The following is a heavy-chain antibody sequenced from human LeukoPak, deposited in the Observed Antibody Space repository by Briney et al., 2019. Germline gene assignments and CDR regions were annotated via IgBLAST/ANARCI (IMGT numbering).Heavy chain of an antibody. V-gene: IGHV4-38-2*02. CDR1: GYAISSGYY. D-gene: IGHD1-26*01. Sequence: PSETLSLTCIVSGYAISSGYYWGWIRQPPGKGLEWIGSIYHSGTTYYNPSLKSRVTISVDTSKNQLSLRLSSVTAADTAVYYCARTGDYYYYYMDVWGKGTTVTVSS. CDR2: IYHSGTT. J-gene: IGHJ6*03. CDR3: ARTGDYYYYYMDV.